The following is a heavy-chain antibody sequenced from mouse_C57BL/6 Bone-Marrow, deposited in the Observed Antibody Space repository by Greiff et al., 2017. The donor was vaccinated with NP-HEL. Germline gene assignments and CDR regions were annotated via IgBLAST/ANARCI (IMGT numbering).Heavy chain of an antibody. D-gene: IGHD2-4*01. CDR2: LSNLAYSI. V-gene: IGHV5-15*01. Sequence: EVHLVESGGGLVQPGGSLKLSCAASGFTFSDYGMAWVRQAPRKGPEWVAFLSNLAYSIYYADTVTGRFTLSSENAKNTLYLEMSSLRSEDTAMYYCARFYYDYDGYYAMDYWGQGTSVTVSS. CDR3: ARFYYDYDGYYAMDY. J-gene: IGHJ4*01. CDR1: GFTFSDYG.